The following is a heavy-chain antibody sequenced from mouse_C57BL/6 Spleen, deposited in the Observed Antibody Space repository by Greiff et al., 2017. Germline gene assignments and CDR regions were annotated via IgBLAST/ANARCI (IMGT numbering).Heavy chain of an antibody. CDR3: AKGGVYYDYDGWYFDV. Sequence: VKLVESGPGLVAPSQSLSITCTVSGFSLTSYGVSWVRQPPGKGLEWLGVIWGDGSANYHSALISRLSISKDNSKSQVFLKLNSLQTDDTATYYCAKGGVYYDYDGWYFDVWGTGTTVTVSS. J-gene: IGHJ1*03. V-gene: IGHV2-3*01. CDR1: GFSLTSYG. CDR2: IWGDGSA. D-gene: IGHD2-4*01.